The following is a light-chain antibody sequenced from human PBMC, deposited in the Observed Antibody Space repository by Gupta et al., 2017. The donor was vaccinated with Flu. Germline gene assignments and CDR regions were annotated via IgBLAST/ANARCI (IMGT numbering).Light chain of an antibody. CDR3: RQSDSTPIT. CDR1: QRISSY. V-gene: IGKV1-39*01. CDR2: AAS. J-gene: IGKJ4*01. Sequence: PSPLSASVGDRVTITCLASQRISSYLNWYQQKPGRAPKVLIYAASSLESGVPSRFSGSGSGTDFTLTISRLQPEDFATYYCRQSDSTPITFGRGTRLEIK.